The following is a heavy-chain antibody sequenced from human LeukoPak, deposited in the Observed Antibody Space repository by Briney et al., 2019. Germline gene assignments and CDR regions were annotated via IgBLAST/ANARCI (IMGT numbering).Heavy chain of an antibody. V-gene: IGHV5-51*01. J-gene: IGHJ3*02. CDR2: IYPGDSDT. Sequence: GESLKISCKGSGYSFTSYWIGWVRQMPGKGLEWMGIIYPGDSDTRYSPSFQGQVTISADKSISTAYLQRSSLKASDTAMYYCATLSIVGATSGAFDIWGQGTMVTVSS. CDR3: ATLSIVGATSGAFDI. CDR1: GYSFTSYW. D-gene: IGHD1-26*01.